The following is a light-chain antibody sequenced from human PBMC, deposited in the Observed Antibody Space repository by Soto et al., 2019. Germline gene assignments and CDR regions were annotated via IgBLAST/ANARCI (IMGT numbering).Light chain of an antibody. CDR2: DAS. J-gene: IGKJ1*01. CDR1: QSISKW. CDR3: QHYNSYSPWT. Sequence: DIQMTQSPSTLSASVGDRVTITCRASQSISKWLAWYQQKPGKAPNLLIYDASSLGSGVPSRFSGSGAGTEFTLTISSLQRGDFATYYWQHYNSYSPWTFGQGTKVEI. V-gene: IGKV1-5*01.